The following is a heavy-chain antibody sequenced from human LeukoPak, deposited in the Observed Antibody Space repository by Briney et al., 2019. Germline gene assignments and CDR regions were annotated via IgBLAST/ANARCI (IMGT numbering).Heavy chain of an antibody. D-gene: IGHD6-13*01. CDR1: GFTFSSHW. CDR3: ARVGSSWYEDY. CDR2: IKQDGSEK. V-gene: IGHV3-7*04. Sequence: GGSLRLSCAASGFTFSSHWMSWVRQAPGKGLEWVANIKQDGSEKYYVDSVKGRFTISRDNAQNSLYLQMNSLRAEDTAVYYCARVGSSWYEDYWGQGTLVTVSS. J-gene: IGHJ4*02.